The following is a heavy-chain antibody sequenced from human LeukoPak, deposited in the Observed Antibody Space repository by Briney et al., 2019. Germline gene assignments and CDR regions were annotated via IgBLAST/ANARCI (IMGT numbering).Heavy chain of an antibody. CDR3: ARDLTVGQQLGVY. Sequence: ASVKVSCKASGCSFTSYGINWVRQAPGQGLEWMGWISAYNGNTNYAQNLQGRVTMTTDTSTSTAYMELRSLRSDDTAVYFCARDLTVGQQLGVYWGQGTLVTVSS. V-gene: IGHV1-18*01. D-gene: IGHD6-13*01. CDR1: GCSFTSYG. CDR2: ISAYNGNT. J-gene: IGHJ4*02.